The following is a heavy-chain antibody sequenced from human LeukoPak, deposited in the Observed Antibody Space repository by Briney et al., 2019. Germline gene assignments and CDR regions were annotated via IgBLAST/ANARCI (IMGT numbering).Heavy chain of an antibody. CDR3: VRIYCSTTTCYPDY. CDR2: INPTSGGT. Sequence: GRINPTSGGTNYAQKFKGRVTMTRDTYNSTAYMEVSRLRSDDTAVYYCVRIYCSTTTCYPDYWGQGTLVTVSS. J-gene: IGHJ4*02. V-gene: IGHV1-2*06. D-gene: IGHD2-2*01.